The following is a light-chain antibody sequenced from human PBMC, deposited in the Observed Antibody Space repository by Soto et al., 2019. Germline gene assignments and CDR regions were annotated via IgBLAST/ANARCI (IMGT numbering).Light chain of an antibody. CDR2: DVS. J-gene: IGLJ2*01. V-gene: IGLV2-14*01. CDR1: SSDVGGYNY. Sequence: QSALTQPASVSGSPGQSITISCTGTSSDVGGYNYVSWYQQHPGKAPKLTIYDVSNRPSGVSNRFSGSKSGNTASLTISGLQAEDEADYFCSSCTTSSTVVFGGGTQLT. CDR3: SSCTTSSTVV.